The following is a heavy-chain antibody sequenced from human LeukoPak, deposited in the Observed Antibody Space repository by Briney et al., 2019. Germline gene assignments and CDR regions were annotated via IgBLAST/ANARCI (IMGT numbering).Heavy chain of an antibody. CDR1: GGSISGYY. J-gene: IGHJ4*02. V-gene: IGHV4-59*08. CDR2: IFYGGST. CDR3: ARRYFDWSTFDY. D-gene: IGHD3-9*01. Sequence: PSETLSLTCTVSGGSISGYYWSWIRQPPGKGLECMGYIFYGGSTNYNPSLKSRGTMSVDTSKNQFSLKLSSVTAADTAVYYCARRYFDWSTFDYWGERTLVTVSS.